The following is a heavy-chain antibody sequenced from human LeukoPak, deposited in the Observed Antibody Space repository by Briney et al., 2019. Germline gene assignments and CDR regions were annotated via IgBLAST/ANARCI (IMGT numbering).Heavy chain of an antibody. J-gene: IGHJ3*02. CDR2: IYYSGST. V-gene: IGHV4-59*01. CDR3: ARVRHGAFDI. Sequence: SETLSLTCTVSGGPISSYYWSWIRQPPGKGLEWIGYIYYSGSTNYNPSLKSRVTISVDTSKNQFSLKLSSVTAADTAVYYCARVRHGAFDIWGQGTMVTVSS. CDR1: GGPISSYY.